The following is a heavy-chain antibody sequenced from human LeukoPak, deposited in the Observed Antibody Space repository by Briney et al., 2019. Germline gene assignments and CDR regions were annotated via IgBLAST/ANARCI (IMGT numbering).Heavy chain of an antibody. CDR1: GFTFSSYG. Sequence: GGSLRLSCAASGFTFSSYGMHWVRQAPGKGLEWVAVISYDGSNKYYADSVKGRFTISRDNSKNTLYLQMNSLRAEDTAVYYCARSTRVIPEDYWGQGTLVTVSS. V-gene: IGHV3-30*03. D-gene: IGHD2-21*01. J-gene: IGHJ4*02. CDR3: ARSTRVIPEDY. CDR2: ISYDGSNK.